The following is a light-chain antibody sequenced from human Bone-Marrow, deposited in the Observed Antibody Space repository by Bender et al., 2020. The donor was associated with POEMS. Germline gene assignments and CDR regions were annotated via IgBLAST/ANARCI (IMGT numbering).Light chain of an antibody. J-gene: IGLJ2*01. CDR2: EVR. CDR3: CSYAGSTTVL. CDR1: SSDVGGYDY. V-gene: IGLV2-23*02. Sequence: QSALTQPASVSGSPGQSITISCTGTSSDVGGYDYVSWYQQHPGKAPKLMIYEVRKRPSGVSNRFSGSKSGNTASLTISGLQAEDEADYHCCSYAGSTTVLFGGGTKLTVL.